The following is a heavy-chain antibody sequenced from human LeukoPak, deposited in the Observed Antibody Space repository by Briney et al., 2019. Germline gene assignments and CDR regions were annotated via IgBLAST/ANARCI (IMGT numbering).Heavy chain of an antibody. Sequence: ASVKVSCKASGYTFTTYYMHWVRQAPGQGLEWMGWINPNSGGTNHEQKFQGRVTMTRDTSISTAYMELSRLTSDDTAVYYCARGSGGYYGSGSYDWGQGTLVTVSS. CDR2: INPNSGGT. CDR1: GYTFTTYY. J-gene: IGHJ1*01. D-gene: IGHD3-10*01. CDR3: ARGSGGYYGSGSYD. V-gene: IGHV1-2*02.